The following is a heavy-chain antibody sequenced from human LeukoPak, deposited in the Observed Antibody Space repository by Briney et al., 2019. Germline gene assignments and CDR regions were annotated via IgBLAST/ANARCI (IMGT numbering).Heavy chain of an antibody. V-gene: IGHV3-30*18. CDR2: ISHDGSNI. CDR3: AKDPYRVVVATGNYLDP. CDR1: GFTFYNYG. D-gene: IGHD2-21*01. J-gene: IGHJ5*02. Sequence: GGSLRLSCAASGFTFYNYGMHWVRQAPGKGLEWVAVISHDGSNIHYGDSVKGRFTISRDNSKNTLYLQMNSLRVEDTAVYYCAKDPYRVVVATGNYLDPWGQGTLVTVSS.